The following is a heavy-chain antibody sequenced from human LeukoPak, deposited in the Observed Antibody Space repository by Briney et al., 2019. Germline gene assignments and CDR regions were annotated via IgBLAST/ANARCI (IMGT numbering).Heavy chain of an antibody. J-gene: IGHJ3*02. V-gene: IGHV3-48*04. D-gene: IGHD2-2*01. Sequence: GGSLRLSCAASGFTLSSYNMNWVRQAPGKGLEWISYISGSSSTIYYAGSVKGRFTISRDNAKNSLYLQMNSLRAEDTAVYYCARVFSGGYQLLHDAFDIWGQGTMVTVSS. CDR1: GFTLSSYN. CDR3: ARVFSGGYQLLHDAFDI. CDR2: ISGSSSTI.